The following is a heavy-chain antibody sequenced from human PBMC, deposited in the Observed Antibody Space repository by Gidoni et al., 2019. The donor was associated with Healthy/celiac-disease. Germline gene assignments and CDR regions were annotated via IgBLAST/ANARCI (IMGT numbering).Heavy chain of an antibody. J-gene: IGHJ3*02. CDR1: GFTFDDYA. V-gene: IGHV3-9*01. Sequence: EAQLVDAGGGLVQPGRSLRLSCAASGFTFDDYAMHWVRQAPGKGLGWVSGISCNSGSIGYADSVKGRFTISRDNAKNSLYLQMNSLRAEDTALYYCAKSRGSGYYRSDAFDIWGQGTMVTVAS. D-gene: IGHD3-22*01. CDR3: AKSRGSGYYRSDAFDI. CDR2: ISCNSGSI.